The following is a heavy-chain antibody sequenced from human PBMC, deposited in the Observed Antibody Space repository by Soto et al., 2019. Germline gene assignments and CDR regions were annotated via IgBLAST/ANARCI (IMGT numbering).Heavy chain of an antibody. J-gene: IGHJ6*02. V-gene: IGHV4-39*07. Sequence: PETLSLTYTVSGGSISSSSYYWGWIRQPPGKGLEWIGSIYYSGSTYYNPSLKSRVTISVDKSKNQFSLKMSSVTAADTAVYYCARAPVSSWYYYYYGMDFWGQGTTVTVS. CDR3: ARAPVSSWYYYYYGMDF. D-gene: IGHD6-13*01. CDR1: GGSISSSSYY. CDR2: IYYSGST.